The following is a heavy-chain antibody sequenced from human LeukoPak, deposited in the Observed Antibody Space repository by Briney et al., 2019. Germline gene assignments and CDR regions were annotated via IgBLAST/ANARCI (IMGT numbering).Heavy chain of an antibody. D-gene: IGHD2-8*01. CDR2: ISGSGGGT. J-gene: IGHJ1*01. V-gene: IGHV3-23*01. CDR1: GFTFTSYA. CDR3: AKDLPNPGTSRHFQY. Sequence: PGGSLRLSCAASGFTFTSYALSWVRQAPGKGLEWVSSISGSGGGTYYADSVKGRFTISRDNSKNTLYLQMSSLRAEDTAVYYCAKDLPNPGTSRHFQYWGQGTLVTVSS.